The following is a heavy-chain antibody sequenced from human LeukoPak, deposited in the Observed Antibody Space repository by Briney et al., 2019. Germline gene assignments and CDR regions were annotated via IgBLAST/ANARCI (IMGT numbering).Heavy chain of an antibody. CDR3: ARFMVRGVSTSYYFDY. CDR1: GFTFSSYS. J-gene: IGHJ4*02. D-gene: IGHD3-10*01. Sequence: PGWSLRLSCAASGFTFSSYSMSWVRQAPGAGLEWVSAICGSGGSTYYAHPAKGRFTIPRDNSNNTLYLQMNSLRAEDTAVYYCARFMVRGVSTSYYFDYWGQGTLVTVSS. CDR2: ICGSGGST. V-gene: IGHV3-23*01.